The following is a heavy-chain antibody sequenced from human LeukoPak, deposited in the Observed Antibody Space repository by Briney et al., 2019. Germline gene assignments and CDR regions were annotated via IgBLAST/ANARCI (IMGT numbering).Heavy chain of an antibody. CDR3: ARETYYYDSSGYTEYYFDY. D-gene: IGHD3-22*01. CDR1: GGSISSYY. Sequence: SETLSLTCTVSGGSISSYYWSWFRQPPGKGLEWIGYIYYSGSTNYNPSLKRRVTISVDTSKTQFSLELSSVTAADTAVYYCARETYYYDSSGYTEYYFDYWGQGTLVTVSS. V-gene: IGHV4-59*01. J-gene: IGHJ4*02. CDR2: IYYSGST.